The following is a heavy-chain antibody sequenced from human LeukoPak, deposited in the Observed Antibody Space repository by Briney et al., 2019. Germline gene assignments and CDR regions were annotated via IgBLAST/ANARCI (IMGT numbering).Heavy chain of an antibody. J-gene: IGHJ6*02. D-gene: IGHD2-15*01. Sequence: PGGSLRLSCPASGFPFSSYAMHWARQAPGKGLEYVSAISDSGGSTYYADSVKGRFTISRDNSKNTLYLQMSSLRAEDAAVYFCVRGYSFGPYGMDVWGQGTTVTVSS. CDR2: ISDSGGST. CDR1: GFPFSSYA. CDR3: VRGYSFGPYGMDV. V-gene: IGHV3-64D*09.